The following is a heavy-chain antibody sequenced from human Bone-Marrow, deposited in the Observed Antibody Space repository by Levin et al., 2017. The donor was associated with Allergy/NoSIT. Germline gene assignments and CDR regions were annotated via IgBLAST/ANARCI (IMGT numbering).Heavy chain of an antibody. V-gene: IGHV3-33*01. Sequence: GESLKISCAASGFTFRSYGIHWVRRVPDKGLEWVSLVWYDRRRTFYADSVKGRFTISSDDSKKTVFLQMDSLSDEDTGIYYCARDRTYCSSGSCYSYDYFYGMDAWGQGTTVAVSS. CDR2: VWYDRRRT. D-gene: IGHD2-15*01. CDR3: ARDRTYCSSGSCYSYDYFYGMDA. J-gene: IGHJ6*02. CDR1: GFTFRSYG.